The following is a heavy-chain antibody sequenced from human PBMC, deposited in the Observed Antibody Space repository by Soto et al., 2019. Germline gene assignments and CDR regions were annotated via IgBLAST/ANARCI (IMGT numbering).Heavy chain of an antibody. V-gene: IGHV4-38-2*01. CDR2: IYHSGST. CDR3: ARLSNMARTYYDFWSGLRRNWFDP. J-gene: IGHJ5*02. Sequence: TSETLSLTCAVSGYSISSGYYWCCIRQPPGKGLEWIGSIYHSGSTYYNPSLKSRVTISVDTSKNQFSLKLSSVTAADTAVYCCARLSNMARTYYDFWSGLRRNWFDPWGQGTLVTVSS. D-gene: IGHD3-3*01. CDR1: GYSISSGYY.